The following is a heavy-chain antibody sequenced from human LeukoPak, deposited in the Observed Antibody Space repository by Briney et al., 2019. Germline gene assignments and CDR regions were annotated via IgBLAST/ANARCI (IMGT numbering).Heavy chain of an antibody. D-gene: IGHD3-3*01. CDR2: IKRDGREK. CDR3: ARSSPVTYYDFWSGHMYYFDY. CDR1: GFAFSSYW. J-gene: IGHJ4*02. Sequence: GGSLRLSCAASGFAFSSYWMSWVRQAPGKGLEWVANIKRDGREKYYVDSVKGRFTISRDNAVNSLYLQMNSLRAEDTAVYYCARSSPVTYYDFWSGHMYYFDYWGQGTLVTVSS. V-gene: IGHV3-7*01.